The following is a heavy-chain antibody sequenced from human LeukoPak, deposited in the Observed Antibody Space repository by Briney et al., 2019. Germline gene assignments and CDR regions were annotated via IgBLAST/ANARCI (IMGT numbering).Heavy chain of an antibody. CDR3: ARTPPYCSGGSCYSH. V-gene: IGHV5-51*01. CDR2: IYPGDSDT. Sequence: GESLKISCKGSGYSFTSYWIGWVRQMPGKGLEWMGIIYPGDSDTRYSPSFQGQVTISADKSISTAYLQWSSLKASDTAMYYCARTPPYCSGGSCYSHWGQGTLVTVSS. CDR1: GYSFTSYW. D-gene: IGHD2-15*01. J-gene: IGHJ4*02.